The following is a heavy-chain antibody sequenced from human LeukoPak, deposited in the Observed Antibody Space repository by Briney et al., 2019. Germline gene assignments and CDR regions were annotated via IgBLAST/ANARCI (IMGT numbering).Heavy chain of an antibody. Sequence: PGGSLRLSCAASGFTFSSYWMSWVRQAPGKGLEWVANIKQDGSEKYYVDSVKGRFTISRDNAKNSLYLQMNSLRAEDTAVYYCAREVQLERLGFGKEGSAFDYWGQGTLVTVSS. CDR1: GFTFSSYW. V-gene: IGHV3-7*01. CDR3: AREVQLERLGFGKEGSAFDY. CDR2: IKQDGSEK. D-gene: IGHD1-1*01. J-gene: IGHJ4*02.